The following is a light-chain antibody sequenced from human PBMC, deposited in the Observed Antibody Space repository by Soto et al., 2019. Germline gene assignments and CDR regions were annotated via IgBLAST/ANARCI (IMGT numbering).Light chain of an antibody. CDR3: FSYAGNSVYV. CDR2: EGT. Sequence: QSVLTQPASVSGSPGQSITISCTGTSSNVGSYNLVSWFQQLPGKVPKLMIYEGTKRPSGVSDRFSGSKSGSTASLTISGLQAEDEADYYCFSYAGNSVYVFXIGTKVTVL. CDR1: SSNVGSYNL. V-gene: IGLV2-23*01. J-gene: IGLJ1*01.